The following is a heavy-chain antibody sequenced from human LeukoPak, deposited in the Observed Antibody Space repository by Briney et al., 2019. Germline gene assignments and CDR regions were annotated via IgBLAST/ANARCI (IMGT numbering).Heavy chain of an antibody. V-gene: IGHV4-4*07. J-gene: IGHJ4*02. CDR1: GGSISSYY. Sequence: SETLSLTCTVSGGSISSYYWSWIRQPAGKGLEWIGRIYTSGSTNYNPSLKSRVTMSVDTSKNHFSLTLSSVTAADTAVYYCTRGQKYISGYTVTELGSGYFDYWGQGTLVTVSS. CDR2: IYTSGST. CDR3: TRGQKYISGYTVTELGSGYFDY. D-gene: IGHD5-18*01.